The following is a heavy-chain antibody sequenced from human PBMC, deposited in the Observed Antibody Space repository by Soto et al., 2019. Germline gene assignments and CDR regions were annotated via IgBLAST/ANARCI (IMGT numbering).Heavy chain of an antibody. CDR1: GGSISSSSYY. J-gene: IGHJ6*02. CDR3: ARHRSSGSYYGGDLYGMDV. V-gene: IGHV4-39*01. Sequence: SETLFLTCTVSGGSISSSSYYRGWIRQPPGKGLEWIGSIYYSGSTYYNPSLKSRVTISVDTSKNQFSLKLSSVTAADTAVYYCARHRSSGSYYGGDLYGMDVWGQGTTVTVSS. D-gene: IGHD1-26*01. CDR2: IYYSGST.